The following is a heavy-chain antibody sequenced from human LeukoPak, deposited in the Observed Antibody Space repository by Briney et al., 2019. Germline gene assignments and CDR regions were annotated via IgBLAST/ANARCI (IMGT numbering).Heavy chain of an antibody. V-gene: IGHV4-30-4*08. CDR2: IYYSGST. J-gene: IGHJ4*02. CDR3: ARGGGRITIFGVVITSGFDY. D-gene: IGHD3-3*01. CDR1: GGSIGSGDYY. Sequence: PSQTLSLTCTVSGGSIGSGDYYWSWIRQPPGKGLEWIGYIYYSGSTYYNPSLKSRVTISVDTSKNQFSLKLSSVTAADTAVYYCARGGGRITIFGVVITSGFDYWGQGTLVTVSS.